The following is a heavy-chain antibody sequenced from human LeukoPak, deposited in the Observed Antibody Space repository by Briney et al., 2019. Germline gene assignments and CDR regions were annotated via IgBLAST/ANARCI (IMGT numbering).Heavy chain of an antibody. CDR1: GFTFISYS. J-gene: IGHJ4*02. CDR3: ARAKHQPSSSWYDY. D-gene: IGHD6-13*01. CDR2: IRYDGSNK. Sequence: GGSLRLSCAASGFTFISYSIHWVRQAPGKGLEWVAFIRYDGSNKYYADSVKGRFTISRDNSKNTVYLQMNSLRAEDTAVYYCARAKHQPSSSWYDYWGQGTLVTVSS. V-gene: IGHV3-30*02.